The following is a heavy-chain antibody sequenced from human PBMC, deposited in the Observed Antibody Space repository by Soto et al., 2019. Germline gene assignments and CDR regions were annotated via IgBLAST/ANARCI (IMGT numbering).Heavy chain of an antibody. V-gene: IGHV3-48*02. Sequence: EVQLVESGGGLVQPGGSLRLSCAASGFTFSSYSMNWVRQAPGKGLEWVSYTTSSSDTIYYADSVKGRFTISRDNAKNSLYLQMNSLGDEDTAVYYCARLPKGTTVTAWGQGTLVTVSS. CDR1: GFTFSSYS. CDR3: ARLPKGTTVTA. CDR2: TTSSSDTI. D-gene: IGHD4-17*01. J-gene: IGHJ4*02.